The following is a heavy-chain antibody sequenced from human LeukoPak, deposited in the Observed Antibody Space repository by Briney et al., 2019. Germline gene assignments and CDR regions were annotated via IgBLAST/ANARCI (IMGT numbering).Heavy chain of an antibody. CDR2: IYSSGNT. D-gene: IGHD2-15*01. V-gene: IGHV4-4*07. CDR3: AREVVIAATYGY. CDR1: GGSISSFY. Sequence: SETLSLTCTVSGGSISSFYWSWIRQPAGKGLEWIGRIYSSGNTNYNPSLKSRVTMSVDTSKNQFSLKLSSVTAADTAVYYCAREVVIAATYGYWGQGTLVTVSS. J-gene: IGHJ4*02.